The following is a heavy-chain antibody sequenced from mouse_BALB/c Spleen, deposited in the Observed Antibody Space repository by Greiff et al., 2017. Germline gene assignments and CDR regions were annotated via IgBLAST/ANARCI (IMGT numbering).Heavy chain of an antibody. V-gene: IGHV5-12-2*01. CDR2: ISNGGGST. CDR3: ASSTATAY. J-gene: IGHJ3*01. CDR1: GFTFSSYT. D-gene: IGHD1-2*01. Sequence: EVQGVESGGGLVQPGGSLKLSCAASGFTFSSYTMSWVRQTPEKRLEWVAYISNGGGSTYYPDTVKGRFTISRDNAKNTLYLQMSSLKSEDTAMYYCASSTATAYWGQGTLVTVSA.